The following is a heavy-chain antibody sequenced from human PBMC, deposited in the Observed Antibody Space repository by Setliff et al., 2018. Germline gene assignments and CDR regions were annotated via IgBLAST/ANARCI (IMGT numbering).Heavy chain of an antibody. J-gene: IGHJ3*02. D-gene: IGHD3-22*01. CDR3: ARDRISRYYDSGAHAFDI. Sequence: SETLSLTCIVSGGSIGHYYWNWIRQPPGKGLEWIGYVYTSGSTNYNPSLKSRVTISVDTSKNQLSLRLTSVTAADTAVYYCARDRISRYYDSGAHAFDIWGQGTMVTVSS. CDR1: GGSIGHYY. V-gene: IGHV4-4*08. CDR2: VYTSGST.